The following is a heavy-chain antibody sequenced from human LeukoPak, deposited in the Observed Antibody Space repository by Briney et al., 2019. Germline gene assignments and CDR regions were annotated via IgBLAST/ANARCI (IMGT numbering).Heavy chain of an antibody. D-gene: IGHD5-18*01. J-gene: IGHJ4*02. Sequence: PGGSLRLSCAASGFTFSNAWMSWVRQAPGKGLEWVGRIKSKTDGGTTDYAAPVKGRFTISRDDSKNTLYLQMHSLKTEDTAVYYCTALDTAMVTGVDYWGQGTLVTVSS. CDR3: TALDTAMVTGVDY. CDR1: GFTFSNAW. CDR2: IKSKTDGGTT. V-gene: IGHV3-15*01.